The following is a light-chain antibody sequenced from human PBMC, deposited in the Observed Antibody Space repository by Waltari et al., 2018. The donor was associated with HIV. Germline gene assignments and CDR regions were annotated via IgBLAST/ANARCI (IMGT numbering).Light chain of an antibody. CDR3: QSADSSGTYV. CDR2: KDS. V-gene: IGLV3-25*03. Sequence: SYELTQPPSVSVSPGQTARITCYGDALPKHNAYWYQQKPGQAPVLVIYKDSERPSGIPERFSGASSGTTVTLTISGVQAEDEADYYCQSADSSGTYVLGTGTKVTVL. CDR1: ALPKHN. J-gene: IGLJ1*01.